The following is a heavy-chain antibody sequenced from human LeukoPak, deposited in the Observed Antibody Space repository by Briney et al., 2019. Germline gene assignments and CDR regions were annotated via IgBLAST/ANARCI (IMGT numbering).Heavy chain of an antibody. V-gene: IGHV3-30*02. Sequence: PGGSLRLSCAASGFTFSSYGMHWVRQAPGKGLEWVAFIRYDGSNEYYAASVKGRFTISRDNSKNTLYLQMNSLRAEDTAVYYCAKDLKGYCSSTSCYTGIDYWGQGTLVTVSS. CDR1: GFTFSSYG. CDR2: IRYDGSNE. CDR3: AKDLKGYCSSTSCYTGIDY. D-gene: IGHD2-2*02. J-gene: IGHJ4*02.